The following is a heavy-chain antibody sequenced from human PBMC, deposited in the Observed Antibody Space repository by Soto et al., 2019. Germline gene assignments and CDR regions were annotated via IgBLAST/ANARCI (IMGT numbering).Heavy chain of an antibody. CDR2: ISAYNGNT. J-gene: IGHJ4*02. CDR1: GYTFTSYG. D-gene: IGHD1-26*01. V-gene: IGHV1-18*01. Sequence: QVQLVQSGAEVKKPGASVKVSCKASGYTFTSYGISWVRQAPGQGLEWMGWISAYNGNTNYAQKLQGTVTMTTDTPTSTLYLKLTTLTSDDTVVYCCARDRVSYASAYSGAGALETVYS. CDR3: ARDRVSYASAY.